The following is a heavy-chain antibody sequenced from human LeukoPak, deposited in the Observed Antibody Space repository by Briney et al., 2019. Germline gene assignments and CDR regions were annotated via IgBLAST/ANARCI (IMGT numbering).Heavy chain of an antibody. CDR2: ISSSSHLI. CDR1: GFSLSPYE. CDR3: ARDRVGWYRQLDR. V-gene: IGHV3-48*03. D-gene: IGHD6-19*01. J-gene: IGHJ4*02. Sequence: GVSLRLSCVASGFSLSPYEMNWVHQAPGKGLKGVSYISSSSHLIFYADSVKGRFLIFSDNAKNSLYLQMYSLRADDTAVYYGARDRVGWYRQLDRGGQGTLVIVSS.